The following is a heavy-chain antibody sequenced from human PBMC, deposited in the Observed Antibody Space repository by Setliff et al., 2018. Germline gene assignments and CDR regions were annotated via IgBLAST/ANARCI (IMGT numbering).Heavy chain of an antibody. CDR2: IYTSWSS. D-gene: IGHD3-10*01. CDR1: GGSISSASYY. Sequence: PSETLSLTCTVSGGSISSASYYWSWIRQPAGKGLEWIGHIYTSWSSNYNPSLKSRVTMSVDTSKTQFSLKLNSVTAADTAVYYCARDRTYYGSGTYTRWFDYWGQGTLVTVSS. V-gene: IGHV4-61*09. CDR3: ARDRTYYGSGTYTRWFDY. J-gene: IGHJ4*02.